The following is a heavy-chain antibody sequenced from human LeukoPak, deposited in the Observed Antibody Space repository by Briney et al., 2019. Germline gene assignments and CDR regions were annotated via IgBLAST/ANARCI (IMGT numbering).Heavy chain of an antibody. D-gene: IGHD3-3*01. J-gene: IGHJ4*02. V-gene: IGHV1-69*05. CDR2: IIPIFGTA. CDR1: GYTLTELS. CDR3: ASNYDFWSGSYYFDY. Sequence: GASVKVSCKVSGYTLTELSMHWVRQAPGQGLEWMGRIIPIFGTANYAQKFQGRVTITTDESTSTAYMELSSLRSEDTAVYYCASNYDFWSGSYYFDYWGQGTLVTVSS.